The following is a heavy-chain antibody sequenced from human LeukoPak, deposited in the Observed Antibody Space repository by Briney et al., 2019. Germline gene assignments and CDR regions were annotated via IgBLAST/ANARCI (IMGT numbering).Heavy chain of an antibody. Sequence: GGSLRLSCAASGFTFSSYWMSWVRQAPGKGLEWVANIKQDGSEKYYVDSVKGRFTISRDNAKNSLYLQMNSLRAEDTAAYYCAREAQLLYYYYYYMDVWGKGTTVTVSS. CDR2: IKQDGSEK. CDR1: GFTFSSYW. V-gene: IGHV3-7*01. J-gene: IGHJ6*03. CDR3: AREAQLLYYYYYYMDV. D-gene: IGHD2-2*01.